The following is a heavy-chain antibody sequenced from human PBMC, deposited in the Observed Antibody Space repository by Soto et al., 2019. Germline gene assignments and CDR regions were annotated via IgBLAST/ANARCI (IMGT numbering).Heavy chain of an antibody. V-gene: IGHV4-34*01. CDR1: GGSFSGYY. D-gene: IGHD5-18*01. CDR2: INHSGST. Sequence: LSLTCAVYGGSFSGYYWSWIRQPPGKGLEWIGEINHSGSTNYNPSLKSRVTISVDTSKNQFSLKLSSVTAADTAVYYCARGEVDTAIWSFGDSSSYPYYYGMDVWGQGTTVTVSS. J-gene: IGHJ6*02. CDR3: ARGEVDTAIWSFGDSSSYPYYYGMDV.